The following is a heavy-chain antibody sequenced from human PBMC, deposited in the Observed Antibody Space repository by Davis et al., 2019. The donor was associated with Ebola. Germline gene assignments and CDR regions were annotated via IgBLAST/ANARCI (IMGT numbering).Heavy chain of an antibody. CDR3: AKGDMMATTGGNDY. CDR1: GGSFSGYY. CDR2: ISSSSSYI. V-gene: IGHV3-21*04. D-gene: IGHD5-24*01. J-gene: IGHJ4*02. Sequence: PSETLSLTCAVYGGSFSGYYWSWVRQAPGKGLEWVSSISSSSSYIYYADSVKGRFTISRDNAKNSLYLQMNSLRAEDTALYYCAKGDMMATTGGNDYWGQGTLVTVSS.